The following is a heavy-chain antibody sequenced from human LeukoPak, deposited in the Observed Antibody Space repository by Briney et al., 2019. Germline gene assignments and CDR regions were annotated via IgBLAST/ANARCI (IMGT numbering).Heavy chain of an antibody. Sequence: SQTLSLTCTVSGGSISSGDYYWSWIRQPPGKGLEWIGYIYYSGSTYYNPSLKSRVTISVDTCKNQFSLKLSSVTAADTAVYYCARSVDTAMVIDYWGQGTLVTVSS. D-gene: IGHD5-18*01. CDR1: GGSISSGDYY. V-gene: IGHV4-30-4*01. J-gene: IGHJ4*02. CDR2: IYYSGST. CDR3: ARSVDTAMVIDY.